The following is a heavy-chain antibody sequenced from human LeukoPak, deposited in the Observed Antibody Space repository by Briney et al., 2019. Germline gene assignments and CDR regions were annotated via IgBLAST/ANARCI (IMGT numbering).Heavy chain of an antibody. Sequence: SGGSLRLSCAASGFTFSSYSMNWVRQAPGKGLEWVSSISSSSSYIYYADSVKGRFTISRDNAKNSLYLQINSLRAEDTAVYYCARERSPEGDSIWGQGTMVTVSS. CDR3: ARERSPEGDSI. CDR2: ISSSSSYI. D-gene: IGHD1-14*01. J-gene: IGHJ3*02. V-gene: IGHV3-21*01. CDR1: GFTFSSYS.